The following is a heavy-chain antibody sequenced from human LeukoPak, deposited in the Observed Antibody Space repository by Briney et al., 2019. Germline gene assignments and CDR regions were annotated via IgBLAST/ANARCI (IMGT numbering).Heavy chain of an antibody. CDR2: IYHSGST. J-gene: IGHJ5*02. Sequence: PSETLSLTCAVYSGTFSGYYWSWIRQPPGKGLEWIGEIYHSGSTNYNPSLKSRVTISVDKSKNQFSLKLSSVTAADTAVYYCASPNHGYGDYYTWGQGTLVTVSS. CDR3: ASPNHGYGDYYT. CDR1: SGTFSGYY. D-gene: IGHD4-17*01. V-gene: IGHV4-34*01.